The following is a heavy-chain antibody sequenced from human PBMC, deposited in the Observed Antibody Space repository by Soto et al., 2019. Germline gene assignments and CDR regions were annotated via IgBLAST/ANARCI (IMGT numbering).Heavy chain of an antibody. CDR1: GYTFTSYA. V-gene: IGHV1-3*01. Sequence: ASVKVSCKASGYTFTSYAMHWVRQAPGQRLEWMGWINAGNGNTKYSQKFQGRVTITRDTSASTAYMVLSSLRSEDTAVYYCARALPPRSDFWSGYPYYYYYMDVWGKGTTVTVSS. J-gene: IGHJ6*03. CDR2: INAGNGNT. CDR3: ARALPPRSDFWSGYPYYYYYMDV. D-gene: IGHD3-3*01.